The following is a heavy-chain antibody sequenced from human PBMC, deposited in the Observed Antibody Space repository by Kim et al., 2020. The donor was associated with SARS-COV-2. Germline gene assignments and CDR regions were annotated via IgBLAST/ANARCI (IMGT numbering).Heavy chain of an antibody. CDR3: ARGSVVGATGCDF. Sequence: SVKVSCKASGGTISGYTFTWVRQAPGQGLEWMGGIGHTSGTAEYAQKFQDTVTITADKSTRTAYLEMYNLKPDDTAIYYCARGSVVGATGCDFWGQGTLVTVSS. V-gene: IGHV1-69*06. D-gene: IGHD1-26*01. CDR2: IGHTSGTA. CDR1: GGTISGYT. J-gene: IGHJ4*02.